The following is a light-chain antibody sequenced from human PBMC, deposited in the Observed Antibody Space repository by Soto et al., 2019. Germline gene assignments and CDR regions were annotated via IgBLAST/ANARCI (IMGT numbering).Light chain of an antibody. CDR1: QSVGSN. CDR2: GAS. V-gene: IGKV3-15*01. Sequence: EIVMTQSPATLSVSPGERATLSCRASQSVGSNLAWYQQKPGQAPRLLIYGASTRATGISARSSGTGSGTEFTLTISSLQSEDFAVYYCQHYNNWPPRTFGQGTKVDIK. J-gene: IGKJ2*01. CDR3: QHYNNWPPRT.